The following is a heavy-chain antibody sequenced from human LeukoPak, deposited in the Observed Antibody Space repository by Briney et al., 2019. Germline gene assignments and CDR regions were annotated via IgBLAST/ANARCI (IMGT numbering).Heavy chain of an antibody. D-gene: IGHD2-15*01. CDR3: ARGGVGYCSGGSCYHDFGY. V-gene: IGHV5-51*01. CDR2: IYPGDSDT. J-gene: IGHJ4*02. CDR1: GYSFTSYL. Sequence: GESLKISCKGSGYSFTSYLIGGVRQMPGKGLEWMGIIYPGDSDTRYSPSLQGQVNISADKSISTAYLQWSSLKASDTAMYYCARGGVGYCSGGSCYHDFGYWGQGTLVTVSS.